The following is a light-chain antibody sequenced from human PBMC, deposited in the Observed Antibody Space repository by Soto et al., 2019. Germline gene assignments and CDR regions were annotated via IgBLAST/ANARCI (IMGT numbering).Light chain of an antibody. CDR3: AAWDDSLNGWV. J-gene: IGLJ3*02. CDR1: SSNIGSNT. CDR2: SNN. V-gene: IGLV1-44*01. Sequence: QSALTQPPSASGTPGQRDTISCSGSSSNIGSNTVNWYQQLPGTAPKLLIYSNNQRPSGVPDRFSGSKSGTSASLAISGLQSEDEADYYCAAWDDSLNGWVFGGGTKLTVL.